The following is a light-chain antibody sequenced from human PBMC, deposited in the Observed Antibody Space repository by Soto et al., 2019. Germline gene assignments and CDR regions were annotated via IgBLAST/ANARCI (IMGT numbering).Light chain of an antibody. V-gene: IGKV3D-15*01. J-gene: IGKJ5*01. Sequence: EIVMTQSPATLSVSPGERATLSCRASQSVSSDFAWYQQKPGQAPRLLIYGASTRATGIPARFSGSGSGTEFSLTISSLQSEDFAVYYCQQYNNWPPITFGQGTRLEIK. CDR3: QQYNNWPPIT. CDR2: GAS. CDR1: QSVSSD.